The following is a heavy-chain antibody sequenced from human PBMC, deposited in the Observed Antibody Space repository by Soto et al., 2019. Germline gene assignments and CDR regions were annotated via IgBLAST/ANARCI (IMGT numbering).Heavy chain of an antibody. CDR3: ARVGGYSYGYRDY. CDR1: GGSFSGYY. V-gene: IGHV4-34*01. Sequence: QVQLQQWGAGLLKPSETLSLTCAVYGGSFSGYYWSWIRQPPGKGLEWIGEINHSGSTNYNPSRKSRVTISVDTSKNQFSLKLSSVTAADTAVYYCARVGGYSYGYRDYWGQGTLVTVSS. CDR2: INHSGST. J-gene: IGHJ4*02. D-gene: IGHD5-18*01.